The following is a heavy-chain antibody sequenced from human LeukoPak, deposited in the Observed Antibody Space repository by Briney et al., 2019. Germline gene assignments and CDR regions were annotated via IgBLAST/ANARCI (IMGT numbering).Heavy chain of an antibody. D-gene: IGHD6-19*01. J-gene: IGHJ4*02. CDR1: GFTFSNYW. CDR3: ARLTYSSGYFDY. V-gene: IGHV3-7*01. Sequence: PGGSLRLSCAASGFTFSNYWMSWVRQAPGKGLEWVANIKQDGSEKYNVDSVKGRFTISRDNAKNSLYLQMNSLRAEDTAVYYCARLTYSSGYFDYWGQGTLVTVSS. CDR2: IKQDGSEK.